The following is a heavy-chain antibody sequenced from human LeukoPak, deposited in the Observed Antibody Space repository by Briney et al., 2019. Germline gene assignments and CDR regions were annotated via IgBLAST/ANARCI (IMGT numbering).Heavy chain of an antibody. Sequence: GESLKISCTGFGHDFTTYWIGWVRQMPGKGLEWMGIIYPGGSTTQYSPSLQGQVTISADKSISTAYLQWSSLKASDTAVYYCACRKYFSTWSDPWGQGTLVTVSS. CDR1: GHDFTTYW. J-gene: IGHJ5*02. CDR2: IYPGGSTT. V-gene: IGHV5-51*01. D-gene: IGHD1-14*01. CDR3: ACRKYFSTWSDP.